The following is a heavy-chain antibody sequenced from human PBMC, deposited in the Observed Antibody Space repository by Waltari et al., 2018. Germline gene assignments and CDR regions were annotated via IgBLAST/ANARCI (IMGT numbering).Heavy chain of an antibody. J-gene: IGHJ4*02. CDR2: IYSGGST. V-gene: IGHV3-53*01. Sequence: VQLVEYGGGVVQPGRYLRLSCAATGFTVSIKYMGWVRQAPGKGLEWVSVIYSGGSTYYADSVKGRFTISRDNSKNTLYLQMNSLRAEDTAVYYCARDDSSGFDYWGQGTLVTVSS. CDR1: GFTVSIKY. D-gene: IGHD3-22*01. CDR3: ARDDSSGFDY.